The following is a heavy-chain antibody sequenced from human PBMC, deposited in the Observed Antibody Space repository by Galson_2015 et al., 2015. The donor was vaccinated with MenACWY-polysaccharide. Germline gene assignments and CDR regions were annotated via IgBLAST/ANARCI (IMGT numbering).Heavy chain of an antibody. Sequence: SLTCTVSGGSISSSSYYWGWIRQPPGKGLEWIGSIYYSGSTYYNPSLKSRVTISVDTSKNQFSLKLSSVTAADTAVYYCARVPRYSSSWIFDYWGQGTLVTVSS. CDR1: GGSISSSSYY. CDR2: IYYSGST. CDR3: ARVPRYSSSWIFDY. J-gene: IGHJ4*02. D-gene: IGHD6-13*01. V-gene: IGHV4-39*07.